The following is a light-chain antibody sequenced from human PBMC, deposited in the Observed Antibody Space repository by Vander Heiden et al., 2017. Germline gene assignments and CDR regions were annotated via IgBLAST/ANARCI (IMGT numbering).Light chain of an antibody. CDR3: MQDTQWPPT. CDR2: NVS. V-gene: IGKV2-30*02. Sequence: DVVLTQSPLPLLVTLGQPASISCTYSHRLVQSSGNTYWFRVQQRTGQSPRRLIYNVSNRYSGVPDRFGGSGSGTEFTLKISRVEAEDVAIYYCMQDTQWPPTFGQGTRVDIK. J-gene: IGKJ5*01. CDR1: HRLVQSSGNTY.